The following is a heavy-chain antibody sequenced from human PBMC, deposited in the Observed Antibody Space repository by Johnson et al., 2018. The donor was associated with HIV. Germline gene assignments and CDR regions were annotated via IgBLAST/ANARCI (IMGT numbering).Heavy chain of an antibody. Sequence: VQLVESRGVLVQPGGSLRLSCAASGFTVSSNDMHWVRQGPGKGLQWVSGIGITGDTYYAGSVKGRFTISRDHAKNSLYLQMNSLRAGDTAVYYCARQTTVVSGDAFDIWGQGTMVTVSS. J-gene: IGHJ3*02. CDR3: ARQTTVVSGDAFDI. V-gene: IGHV3-13*01. D-gene: IGHD4-23*01. CDR1: GFTVSSND. CDR2: IGITGDT.